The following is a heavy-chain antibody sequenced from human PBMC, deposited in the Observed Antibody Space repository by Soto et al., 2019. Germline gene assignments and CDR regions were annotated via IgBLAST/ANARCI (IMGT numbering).Heavy chain of an antibody. CDR1: GYSFIAHW. CDR2: INPADSVI. D-gene: IGHD2-15*01. J-gene: IGHJ5*01. Sequence: PGESLKISCKVSGYSFIAHWIAWVRQMPGEGLEWMGIINPADSVIRYSPSFQGQVTISVDKSINTAYLQWSSLKAWDTAIYYCTRRQRSGWYDFWGQGTLVTVSS. CDR3: TRRQRSGWYDF. V-gene: IGHV5-51*01.